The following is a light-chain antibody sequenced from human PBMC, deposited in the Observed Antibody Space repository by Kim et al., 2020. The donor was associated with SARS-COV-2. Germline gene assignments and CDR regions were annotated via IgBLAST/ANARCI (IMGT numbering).Light chain of an antibody. J-gene: IGLJ1*01. CDR3: SSYTSSSTPYV. CDR2: DVS. CDR1: SSDVGGYNY. Sequence: ITIACTGTSSDVGGYNYVSWYQQHPGKAPKLMIYDVSNRPSGVSNRFSGSKSGNTASLTISGLQAEDEADYYCSSYTSSSTPYVFGTGTKVTVL. V-gene: IGLV2-14*03.